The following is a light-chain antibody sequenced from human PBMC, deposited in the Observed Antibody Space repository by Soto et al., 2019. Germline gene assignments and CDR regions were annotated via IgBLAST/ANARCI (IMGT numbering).Light chain of an antibody. J-gene: IGLJ2*01. CDR1: SAHIGSNT. CDR3: AAWADSLNGVV. Sequence: QSVLTQPPSASGTPGQRVTISCSGSSAHIGSNTVNWYQQLTGTAPKLLIYSNNQRPSGVPDRVSGSKSGTSASLALSGLQSEDEDDDYCAAWADSLNGVVFGGGTKLTVL. V-gene: IGLV1-44*01. CDR2: SNN.